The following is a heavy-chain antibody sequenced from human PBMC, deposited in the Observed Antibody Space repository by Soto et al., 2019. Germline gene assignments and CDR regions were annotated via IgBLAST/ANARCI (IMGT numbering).Heavy chain of an antibody. Sequence: GGSLRLSCAASGFTFSSYAMSWVRQAPGKGLEWVSAISGSGGSTYYADSVKGRFTISRDNSKNTLYLQMNSLRAEDTAVYYCAKPLGVRFLEWLLSDDAFNIWGQGTMVTVSS. V-gene: IGHV3-23*01. CDR2: ISGSGGST. D-gene: IGHD3-3*01. J-gene: IGHJ3*02. CDR3: AKPLGVRFLEWLLSDDAFNI. CDR1: GFTFSSYA.